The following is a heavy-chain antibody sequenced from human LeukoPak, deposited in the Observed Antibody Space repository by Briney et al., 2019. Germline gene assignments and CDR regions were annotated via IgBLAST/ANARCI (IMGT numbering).Heavy chain of an antibody. D-gene: IGHD5-18*01. CDR1: GLTFSDFW. CDR2: KGDGRTT. Sequence: LPGGSLRLSCAASGLTFSDFWMHWVRQPPGKGLVWVALKGDGRTTIYADSVKGRFTISRDNAKNTLYLQMNSLRADDSGVYYCATGHSYGYDYWGQGVLVTVSS. J-gene: IGHJ4*02. CDR3: ATGHSYGYDY. V-gene: IGHV3-74*01.